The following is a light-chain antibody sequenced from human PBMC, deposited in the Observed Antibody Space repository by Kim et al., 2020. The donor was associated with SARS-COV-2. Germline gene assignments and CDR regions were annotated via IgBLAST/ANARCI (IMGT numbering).Light chain of an antibody. J-gene: IGKJ1*01. V-gene: IGKV3-20*01. CDR3: QQYDRSPTWT. Sequence: PGERTTLPCRSSQSFSSSYLALYHQKPGQAPRLLIYGASSGATGIPDRFSGSRSGTDFTLTISRLEPEDFAVYYCQQYDRSPTWTFGQGTKVDIK. CDR2: GAS. CDR1: QSFSSSY.